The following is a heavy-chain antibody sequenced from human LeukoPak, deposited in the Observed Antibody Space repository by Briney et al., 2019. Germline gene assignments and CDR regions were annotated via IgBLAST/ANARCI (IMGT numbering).Heavy chain of an antibody. CDR1: GGTFSSYA. Sequence: ASVKVSCKASGGTFSSYAISWVRQAPGQGLEWMGGIIPIFGTANYAQKFQGRVTITTDKSTSTAYMELSSLRSEDTAVYYCARDRYSSGWYSVYWGQGTLVTVSS. CDR2: IIPIFGTA. J-gene: IGHJ4*02. D-gene: IGHD6-19*01. V-gene: IGHV1-69*05. CDR3: ARDRYSSGWYSVY.